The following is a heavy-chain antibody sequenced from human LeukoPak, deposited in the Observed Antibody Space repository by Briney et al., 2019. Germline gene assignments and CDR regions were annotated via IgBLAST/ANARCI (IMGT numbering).Heavy chain of an antibody. CDR1: GGPISSGSYY. J-gene: IGHJ6*03. Sequence: SQTLSLTCTVSGGPISSGSYYWSWIRQPAGTGLEWIGRIYTSGSTNYNPSLKSRVTISVDTSKNQFSLKLSSVTAADTAVYYCARRGYSSSWNYYYMDVWGKGTTVTVSS. CDR3: ARRGYSSSWNYYYMDV. V-gene: IGHV4-61*02. D-gene: IGHD6-13*01. CDR2: IYTSGST.